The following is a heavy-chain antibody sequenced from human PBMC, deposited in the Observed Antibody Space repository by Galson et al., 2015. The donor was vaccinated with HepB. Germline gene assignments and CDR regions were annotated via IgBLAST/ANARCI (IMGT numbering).Heavy chain of an antibody. CDR1: GFTFSSYA. CDR2: ISGGGGGA. Sequence: SLRLSCAASGFTFSSYAMNWVRQAPGKGLEWVSAISGGGGGAYYADSVKGRFTISRDNSKNTLYLQMNSLRVEDTAVYYCAKDPEWYPTNYFDYWGQGTPVTVSS. J-gene: IGHJ4*02. V-gene: IGHV3-23*01. D-gene: IGHD1-14*01. CDR3: AKDPEWYPTNYFDY.